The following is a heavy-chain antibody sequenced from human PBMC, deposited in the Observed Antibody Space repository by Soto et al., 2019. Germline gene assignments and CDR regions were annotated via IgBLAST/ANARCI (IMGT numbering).Heavy chain of an antibody. D-gene: IGHD2-15*01. CDR1: GGSISSYY. Sequence: PSETLSLTCTVSGGSISSYYWTWIRQPPGKGLEWIGYIYHTGSTKYSPSLESRVTISVDLSKNQFSLKLTSVTASDTAVYYCARGAYCSGGSCAWFDPWGQGTLVTVSS. V-gene: IGHV4-59*08. CDR2: IYHTGST. J-gene: IGHJ5*02. CDR3: ARGAYCSGGSCAWFDP.